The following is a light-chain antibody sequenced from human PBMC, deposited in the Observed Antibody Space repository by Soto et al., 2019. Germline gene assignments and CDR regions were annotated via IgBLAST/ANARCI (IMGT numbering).Light chain of an antibody. Sequence: DIQLTQSTSFLSASVGDRVTITCRASQGINSFLAWYQQKPGKAPKLLIYAASTLQSGVPSRFSGSGSGTEFTLTISSLRPEDFATYYCQQLNSYPKITFGQGTRLEIK. CDR2: AAS. J-gene: IGKJ5*01. V-gene: IGKV1-9*01. CDR3: QQLNSYPKIT. CDR1: QGINSF.